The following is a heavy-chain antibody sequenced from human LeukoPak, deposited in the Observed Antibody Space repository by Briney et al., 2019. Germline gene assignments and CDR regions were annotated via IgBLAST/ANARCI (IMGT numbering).Heavy chain of an antibody. Sequence: ASVKVSCKASGYTFTSYGISWVRQAPGQGLEWMGGFDPEDGETIYAQKFQGRVTMTEDTSTDTAYMELSSLRSEDTAVYYCATPAWEDDAFDIWGQGTMVTVSS. CDR1: GYTFTSYG. J-gene: IGHJ3*02. CDR2: FDPEDGET. D-gene: IGHD1-26*01. CDR3: ATPAWEDDAFDI. V-gene: IGHV1-24*01.